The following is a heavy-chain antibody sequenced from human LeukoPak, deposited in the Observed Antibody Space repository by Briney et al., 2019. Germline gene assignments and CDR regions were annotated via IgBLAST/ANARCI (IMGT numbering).Heavy chain of an antibody. J-gene: IGHJ4*02. Sequence: GGSLRLSCAASRSTFNNYAMSWVRQAPGKGLEWVSSISATGSTTYYADSVKGRFTIFKDNSANTLYLQLNSLRAEDTAVYYCAKPRAWDCGDFYFDYWGQGTLVTVSS. D-gene: IGHD4-17*01. CDR2: ISATGSTT. CDR3: AKPRAWDCGDFYFDY. V-gene: IGHV3-23*01. CDR1: RSTFNNYA.